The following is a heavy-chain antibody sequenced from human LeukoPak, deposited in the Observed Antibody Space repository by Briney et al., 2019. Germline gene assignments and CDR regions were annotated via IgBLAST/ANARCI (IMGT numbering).Heavy chain of an antibody. CDR3: ARDKGGYDSKLWDY. J-gene: IGHJ4*02. Sequence: SGTLSLTCAVSGGSISSSNWWSWVRQPPWKGLEWIGEIYHSGSTNYNPSLKSRVTISVDKSKNQFSLKLSSVTAADTAVYYCARDKGGYDSKLWDYWGQGTLVTVSS. CDR2: IYHSGST. D-gene: IGHD5-12*01. CDR1: GGSISSSNW. V-gene: IGHV4-4*02.